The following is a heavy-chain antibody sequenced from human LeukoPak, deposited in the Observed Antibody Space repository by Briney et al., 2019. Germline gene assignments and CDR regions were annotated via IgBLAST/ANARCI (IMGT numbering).Heavy chain of an antibody. J-gene: IGHJ4*02. V-gene: IGHV5-51*01. D-gene: IGHD6-13*01. CDR3: ARQASSWRFDY. CDR1: GYSFNGYW. Sequence: GESLKISCRGSGYSFNGYWIGWVRQMPGKGLEWMGIIYPADSDTRYSPSFQGQVTLSVDKSISTAYLQWSSLKASDTAMYYCARQASSWRFDYWGQGTLVTVS. CDR2: IYPADSDT.